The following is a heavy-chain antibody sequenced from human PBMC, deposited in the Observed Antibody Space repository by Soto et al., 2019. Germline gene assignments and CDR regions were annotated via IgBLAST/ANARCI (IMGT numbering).Heavy chain of an antibody. CDR2: ITPTFTRT. D-gene: IGHD3-10*01. Sequence: QVQLVQSGPEVKKPGSSVYVSCKASGGTFKYYVITWVRQAPGQGLEWMRGITPTFTRTDYAQKFQGRLTLTADEYTSTVYMELTSLRSDDTAVYYCASRGNYYASSDNYYYWGQGTLVVVYS. CDR3: ASRGNYYASSDNYYY. CDR1: GGTFKYYV. J-gene: IGHJ4*01. V-gene: IGHV1-69*01.